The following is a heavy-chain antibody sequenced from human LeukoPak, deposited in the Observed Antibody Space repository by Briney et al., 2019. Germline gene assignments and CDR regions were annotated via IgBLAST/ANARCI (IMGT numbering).Heavy chain of an antibody. D-gene: IGHD1-26*01. J-gene: IGHJ1*01. V-gene: IGHV4-34*01. CDR3: ARVLERGGSYAFQN. Sequence: PSETLSLTCAVYGGSFSGYYWSWIRQPPGKGLEWSGEINHSGSTNYNPSLERRVTMSVDTSKNQFFLNLRSVTAADTAVYYCARVLERGGSYAFQNCGQSTLVTVSS. CDR2: INHSGST. CDR1: GGSFSGYY.